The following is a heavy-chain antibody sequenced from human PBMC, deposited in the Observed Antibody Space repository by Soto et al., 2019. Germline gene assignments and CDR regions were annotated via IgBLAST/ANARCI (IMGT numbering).Heavy chain of an antibody. J-gene: IGHJ4*02. V-gene: IGHV3-23*01. CDR1: GFTFSSCA. Sequence: GGSLRLSCAASGFTFSSCAMSWVRQAPGKGLEWVSVISGSGGSTYYADSVKGRFTVSRDNSKNTLYLQMNSLRAEDTAVYYCGKGTRPAAGTTLTDHWGQGTLVTVSS. D-gene: IGHD6-13*01. CDR3: GKGTRPAAGTTLTDH. CDR2: ISGSGGST.